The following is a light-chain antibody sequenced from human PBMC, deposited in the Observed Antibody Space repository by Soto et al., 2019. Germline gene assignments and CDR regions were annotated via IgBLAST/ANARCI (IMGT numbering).Light chain of an antibody. CDR2: AAS. CDR3: QQSYSSPPT. V-gene: IGKV1-39*01. Sequence: QLTQSPSSLSASVRDRGTITFRASQSISSYLNWYQQKPGKAPKLLIFAASSLQSGVPSRFSGSRSGPDFTLTISSLQPEDFATYYCQQSYSSPPTFGQGTKVDIK. CDR1: QSISSY. J-gene: IGKJ1*01.